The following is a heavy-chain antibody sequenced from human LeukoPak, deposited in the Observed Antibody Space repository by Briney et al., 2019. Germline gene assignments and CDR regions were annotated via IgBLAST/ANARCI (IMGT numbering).Heavy chain of an antibody. Sequence: GRSLRLSCAASGFTFSSYAMHWVRQAPGKGLEWVAVISYDGSNKYYADSVKGRFTISRDNSKNTLYLQMNSLRAEDTAVYYCARDLGGSYSWIVYWGLYGMDVWGQGTTVTVSS. J-gene: IGHJ6*02. CDR3: ARDLGGSYSWIVYWGLYGMDV. CDR1: GFTFSSYA. CDR2: ISYDGSNK. D-gene: IGHD1-26*01. V-gene: IGHV3-30-3*01.